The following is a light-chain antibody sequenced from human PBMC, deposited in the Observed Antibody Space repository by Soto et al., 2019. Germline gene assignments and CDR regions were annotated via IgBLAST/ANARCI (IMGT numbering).Light chain of an antibody. CDR2: EVT. V-gene: IGLV2-14*01. CDR3: SSFTSRFTFV. Sequence: QSALTQPASVSGSPGQSIAISCTGTRSDVGAYNYVSWYQQHPGKAPKLMISEVTNRPSGVSDRFSGSKSGNTASLTISRLQAEDEADYYCSSFTSRFTFVFGTGTKVTVL. J-gene: IGLJ1*01. CDR1: RSDVGAYNY.